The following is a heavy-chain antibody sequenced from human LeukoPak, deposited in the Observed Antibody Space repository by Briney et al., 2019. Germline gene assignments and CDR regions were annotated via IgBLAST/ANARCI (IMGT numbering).Heavy chain of an antibody. CDR2: INPSGGST. V-gene: IGHV1-46*01. CDR1: GYTFTGYY. J-gene: IGHJ4*02. D-gene: IGHD3-22*01. Sequence: GASVKVSCKASGYTFTGYYMHWVRQAPGQGLEWMGWINPSGGSTSYAQKFQGRVTMTRDTSTSTVYMELSSLRSEDTAVYYCARLGVVRYDSSDEPDYWGQGTLVTVSS. CDR3: ARLGVVRYDSSDEPDY.